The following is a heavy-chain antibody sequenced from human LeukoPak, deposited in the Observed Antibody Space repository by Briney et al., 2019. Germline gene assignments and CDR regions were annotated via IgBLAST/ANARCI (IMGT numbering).Heavy chain of an antibody. D-gene: IGHD1-26*01. V-gene: IGHV4-59*01. CDR2: IYYGGST. CDR1: GGSISSFY. CDR3: ASGYSGSYYRYFDY. J-gene: IGHJ4*02. Sequence: SETLSLTCTVSGGSISSFYWSWIRQPPGKGLEWIGYIYYGGSTNYNPSLKSRVTISVDTSKNQFSLKLSSVTAADTAVYYCASGYSGSYYRYFDYWGQGTLVTVSS.